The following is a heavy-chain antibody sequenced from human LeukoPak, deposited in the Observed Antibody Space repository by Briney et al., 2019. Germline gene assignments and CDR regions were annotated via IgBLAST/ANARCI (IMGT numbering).Heavy chain of an antibody. J-gene: IGHJ4*02. D-gene: IGHD3-3*01. V-gene: IGHV3-23*01. CDR2: IGGGGDYT. Sequence: PGGSLRLSCAASGFTFSNYAMSWVRQTPGKGLECVSTIGGGGDYTYYADSVKGRFTVSRDNSKNTLYLQMNSLRAEDTALYYCVKKRSYYDCWSGYCHYWGQGTLVTVSS. CDR1: GFTFSNYA. CDR3: VKKRSYYDCWSGYCHY.